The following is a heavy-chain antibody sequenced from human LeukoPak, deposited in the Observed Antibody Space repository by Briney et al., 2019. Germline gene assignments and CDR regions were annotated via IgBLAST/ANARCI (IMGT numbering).Heavy chain of an antibody. D-gene: IGHD3-22*01. CDR2: INPNSGGT. CDR1: GYTFTGYY. Sequence: ASVKVSCKASGYTFTGYYMHWVRQAPGQGLEWMGWINPNSGGTNYAQKFQGRVTMTLDTSISTVYMELSRLRSDDTAVYYCARVSRLYYDTSGRIFDYWGQGTLVTVSS. CDR3: ARVSRLYYDTSGRIFDY. J-gene: IGHJ4*02. V-gene: IGHV1-2*02.